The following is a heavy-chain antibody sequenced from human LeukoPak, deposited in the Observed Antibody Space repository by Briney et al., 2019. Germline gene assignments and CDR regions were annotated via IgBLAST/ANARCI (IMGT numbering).Heavy chain of an antibody. CDR2: ISLDGSTE. D-gene: IGHD3-10*01. J-gene: IGHJ5*02. CDR3: MRDYMGWFDP. Sequence: GGSLRLSCVASGFSLSDFQMYWVRQAPGKGLEWVSIISLDGSTEFYADSVKGRFTISRDTASNTMHLEMNNLRIEDTAVYYCMRDYMGWFDPWGQGSLVTVSS. CDR1: GFSLSDFQ. V-gene: IGHV3-30-3*01.